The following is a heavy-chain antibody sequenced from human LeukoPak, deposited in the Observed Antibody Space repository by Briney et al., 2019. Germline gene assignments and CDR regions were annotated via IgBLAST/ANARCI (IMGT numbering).Heavy chain of an antibody. Sequence: GGSLRLSCAASGFTFSDYYMSWIRQAPGKGLEWVSYISSSSSYTNSADSVKGRFTISRDNAKNSLYLQMNSLRAEDTGVYYCAREAYGDYLRRWYFDLWGRGTLVTVSS. D-gene: IGHD4-17*01. V-gene: IGHV3-11*06. CDR2: ISSSSSYT. J-gene: IGHJ2*01. CDR3: AREAYGDYLRRWYFDL. CDR1: GFTFSDYY.